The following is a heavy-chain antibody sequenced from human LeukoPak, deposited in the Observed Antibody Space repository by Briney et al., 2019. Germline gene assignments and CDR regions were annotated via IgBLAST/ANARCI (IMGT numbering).Heavy chain of an antibody. D-gene: IGHD3-3*01. CDR3: ARATYDFWSGQLDY. J-gene: IGHJ4*02. CDR1: GGSISSSNW. CDR2: IYHSGST. V-gene: IGHV4-4*02. Sequence: PSGTLSLTCAVSGGSISSSNWWSWVRQPPGKGLEWIGEIYHSGSTNYNPSLKSRVTISVDKSKNQFSLKLSSVTAADTAVYYCARATYDFWSGQLDYWGQGTLVTVSS.